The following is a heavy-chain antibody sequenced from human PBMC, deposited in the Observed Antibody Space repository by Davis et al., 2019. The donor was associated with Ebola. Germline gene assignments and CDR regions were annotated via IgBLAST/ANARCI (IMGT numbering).Heavy chain of an antibody. D-gene: IGHD3-9*01. V-gene: IGHV3-21*01. CDR1: GFTFSSYS. Sequence: GESPKPPCAASGFTFSSYSMNWVRQAPGKGLEWVSSISSSSSYIYYADSVKGRFTISRDNAKNSLYLQMNSLRAEDTAVYYCARGGDGGDWSYFDYWGQGTLVTVSS. CDR2: ISSSSSYI. J-gene: IGHJ4*02. CDR3: ARGGDGGDWSYFDY.